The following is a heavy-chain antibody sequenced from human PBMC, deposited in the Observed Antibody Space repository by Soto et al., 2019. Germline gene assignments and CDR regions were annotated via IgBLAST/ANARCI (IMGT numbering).Heavy chain of an antibody. CDR3: AREGRIAAAGRARGFFGFDY. CDR2: ISYDGSNK. CDR1: GFTFSSYA. J-gene: IGHJ4*02. Sequence: GGSLRLSCAASGFTFSSYAMHWVRQAPGKGLEWVAVISYDGSNKYYADSVKGRFTISRDNSKNTLYLQMNSLRAEDTAVYYCAREGRIAAAGRARGFFGFDYWGQGTLVTVSS. V-gene: IGHV3-30-3*01. D-gene: IGHD6-13*01.